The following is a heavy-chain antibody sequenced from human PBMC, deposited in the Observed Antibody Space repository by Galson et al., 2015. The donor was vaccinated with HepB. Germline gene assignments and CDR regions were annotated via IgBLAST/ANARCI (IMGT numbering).Heavy chain of an antibody. CDR1: GGTFSSYA. CDR3: AREGLADNWFDP. J-gene: IGHJ5*02. D-gene: IGHD6-6*01. V-gene: IGHV1-69*13. CDR2: IIPIFGTA. Sequence: SVKVSCKASGGTFSSYAISWVRQAPGQGLEWMGGIIPIFGTANYAQKFQGRVTITADESTSTAYMELSSLRSEDTAVYYCAREGLADNWFDPWGQGTLVTVSS.